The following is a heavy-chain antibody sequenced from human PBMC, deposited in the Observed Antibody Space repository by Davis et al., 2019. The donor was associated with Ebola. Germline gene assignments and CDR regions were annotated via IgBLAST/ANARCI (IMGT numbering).Heavy chain of an antibody. Sequence: SETLSLTCTVSGGSISNGDYSWSWIRQPPGKGLEWIGYIHHSGGTYYNPSLKSRLTISVDTSKNQFSLRLSSVTAADTAVYYCARDADYFAWFDPWGQGTLVTVSS. V-gene: IGHV4-30-4*08. CDR1: GGSISNGDYS. D-gene: IGHD4/OR15-4a*01. CDR2: IHHSGGT. CDR3: ARDADYFAWFDP. J-gene: IGHJ5*02.